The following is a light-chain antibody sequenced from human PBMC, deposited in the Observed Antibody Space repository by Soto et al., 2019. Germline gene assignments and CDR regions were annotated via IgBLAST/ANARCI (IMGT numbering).Light chain of an antibody. V-gene: IGKV1-5*01. Sequence: DVPMTQSPSTLSAYVGDRVTITCRASQSVTSWLAWYQQKPGKAPELLIYDGSISETGVPSRFSGSGSGTEFILTISSLQPDDFASYCCQHYGGMWTFGQGTKVDIK. CDR1: QSVTSW. J-gene: IGKJ1*01. CDR2: DGS. CDR3: QHYGGMWT.